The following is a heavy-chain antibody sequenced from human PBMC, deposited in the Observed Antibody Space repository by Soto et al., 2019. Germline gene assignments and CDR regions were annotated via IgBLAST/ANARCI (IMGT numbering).Heavy chain of an antibody. CDR3: AKDLSDCSGGSCYVYDWYFDL. CDR2: ISGSGGST. V-gene: IGHV3-23*01. D-gene: IGHD2-15*01. CDR1: GFTFSSYA. Sequence: EVQLLESGGGLVQPGGSLRLSCAASGFTFSSYAMSWVRQAPGKGLEWVSAISGSGGSTYYADSVKGRFTISRDSSKNTLYLQMNSLRAEDTAVYYCAKDLSDCSGGSCYVYDWYFDLWGRGTLVTVSS. J-gene: IGHJ2*01.